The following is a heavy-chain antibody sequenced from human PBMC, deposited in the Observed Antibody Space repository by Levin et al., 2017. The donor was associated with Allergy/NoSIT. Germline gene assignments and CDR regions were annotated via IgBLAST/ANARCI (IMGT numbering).Heavy chain of an antibody. Sequence: SETLSLTCAVYGGSLSGYYWNWIRQPPGEGLEWIGEISYSGSTNYNPSLKSRVSISVDTSKNQFSLKLSSVTAADTAVYYCARMYCSSTSCYAGMGLNWFDPWGQGTLVTVSS. CDR2: ISYSGST. CDR1: GGSLSGYY. D-gene: IGHD2-2*01. J-gene: IGHJ5*02. V-gene: IGHV4-34*01. CDR3: ARMYCSSTSCYAGMGLNWFDP.